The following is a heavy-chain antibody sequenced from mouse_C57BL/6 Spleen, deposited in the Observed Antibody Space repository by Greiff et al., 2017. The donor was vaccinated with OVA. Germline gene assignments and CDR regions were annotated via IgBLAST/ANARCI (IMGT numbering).Heavy chain of an antibody. CDR3: ARDDYGGAMDD. CDR2: IYPGDGDT. CDR1: GYAFSSYW. V-gene: IGHV1-80*01. D-gene: IGHD1-1*01. J-gene: IGHJ4*01. Sequence: SGAELVKPGASVKISCKASGYAFSSYWMNWVKQRPGKGLEWIGQIYPGDGDTNYNGKFKGKATLTADKSSSTAYMQLSSLTSEDSAVYFCARDDYGGAMDDWGQGTSVTVSS.